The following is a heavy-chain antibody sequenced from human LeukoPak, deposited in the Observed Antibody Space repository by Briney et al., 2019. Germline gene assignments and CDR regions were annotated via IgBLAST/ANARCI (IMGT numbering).Heavy chain of an antibody. J-gene: IGHJ4*02. CDR2: IIPIFGTA. D-gene: IGHD3-22*01. V-gene: IGHV1-69*13. CDR1: GGTFSSYA. CDR3: ARDQYYYDSSGYPALLGY. Sequence: RASVKVSCKASGGTFSSYAISWVRQAPGQGLEWMGGIIPIFGTANYAQKFQGRVTITADESTSTAYMELSSLRSEDTAVYYCARDQYYYDSSGYPALLGYWGQGTLVTVSS.